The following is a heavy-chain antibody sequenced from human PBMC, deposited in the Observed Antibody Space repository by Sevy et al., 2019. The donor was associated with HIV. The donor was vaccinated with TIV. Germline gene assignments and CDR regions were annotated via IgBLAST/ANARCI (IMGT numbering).Heavy chain of an antibody. CDR1: GFTFSSYW. J-gene: IGHJ5*02. D-gene: IGHD1-1*01. V-gene: IGHV3-7*01. CDR3: AGLSYDEGWFDP. Sequence: GGSLRLSCAASGFTFSSYWMSWVRQAPGKGLEWVANIKQEGSEKKYVDSVKGRCTISRDEAKNSAYLQMNTLRVEDTAVYYCAGLSYDEGWFDPWGQGTLVTVSS. CDR2: IKQEGSEK.